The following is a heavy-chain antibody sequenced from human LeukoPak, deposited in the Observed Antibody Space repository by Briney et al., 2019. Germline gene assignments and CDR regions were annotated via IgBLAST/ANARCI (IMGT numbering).Heavy chain of an antibody. D-gene: IGHD3-16*02. CDR2: IRSKANSYAT. CDR1: GFTFSGSA. J-gene: IGHJ4*02. V-gene: IGHV3-73*01. Sequence: GGSLRLSCAASGFTFSGSAMHWVRQASGKGLEWVGRIRSKANSYATAYAASVKGRFTISRDDSKNTAYLQMKSLKTEDTAVYYCTRLPGDYVWGSYRFASHYFDYWGQGTLVTVSS. CDR3: TRLPGDYVWGSYRFASHYFDY.